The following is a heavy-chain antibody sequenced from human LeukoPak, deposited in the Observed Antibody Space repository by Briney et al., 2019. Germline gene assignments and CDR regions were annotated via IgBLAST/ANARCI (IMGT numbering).Heavy chain of an antibody. CDR1: GGSISSSNYY. Sequence: PSETLSLTCTVSGGSISSSNYYWGWSRQPRGKGVEWIGNIYYSGSTYYNPARKSRVTICVNKDKKEFSLKLSSVTAADTAVYYCASVARDSSGYHYFDYWGQGTLVTVSS. D-gene: IGHD3-22*01. V-gene: IGHV4-39*01. CDR2: IYYSGST. CDR3: ASVARDSSGYHYFDY. J-gene: IGHJ4*02.